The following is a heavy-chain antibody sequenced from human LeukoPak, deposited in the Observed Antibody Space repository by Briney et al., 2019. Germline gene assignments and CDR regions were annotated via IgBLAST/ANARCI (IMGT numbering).Heavy chain of an antibody. V-gene: IGHV1-8*01. CDR2: MNPNSGNT. D-gene: IGHD4-17*01. CDR1: GYTFTSYD. Sequence: ASVKVSCKASGYTFTSYDINWVRQATGQGLEWMGWMNPNSGNTGYAQKFQGRVTMTRNTSISTAYMELSSLRSEDTAVYYCARGRGTTVTTRFDPWGQGTLVTVSS. J-gene: IGHJ5*02. CDR3: ARGRGTTVTTRFDP.